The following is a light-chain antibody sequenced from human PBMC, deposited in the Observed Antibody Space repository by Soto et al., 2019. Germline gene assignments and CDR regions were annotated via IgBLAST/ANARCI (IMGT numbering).Light chain of an antibody. J-gene: IGLJ3*02. CDR3: QSYDSSLWV. CDR2: EDN. CDR1: SGSIASNY. V-gene: IGLV6-57*03. Sequence: NFMLTQPHSVSESPGKTVTISCTRSSGSIASNYVQWYQQRPGSAPTTVIYEDNQRPSGVPDRFSGSIDSSSNSASLTISGLKTEDEADYYCQSYDSSLWVFGGGTKLIVL.